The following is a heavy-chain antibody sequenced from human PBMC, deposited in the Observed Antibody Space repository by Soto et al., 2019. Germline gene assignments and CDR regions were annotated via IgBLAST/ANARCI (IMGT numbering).Heavy chain of an antibody. D-gene: IGHD3-3*01. J-gene: IGHJ4*02. V-gene: IGHV3-7*01. CDR1: GFTFSSYW. Sequence: GGSLRLFCAASGFTFSSYWMSWVRQAPGKGLEWVANIKQDGSEKYYVDSVKGRFTISRDNAKNSLYLQMNSLRAEDTAVYYCARDNTIFGVVPFDYWGQGTLVTVSS. CDR2: IKQDGSEK. CDR3: ARDNTIFGVVPFDY.